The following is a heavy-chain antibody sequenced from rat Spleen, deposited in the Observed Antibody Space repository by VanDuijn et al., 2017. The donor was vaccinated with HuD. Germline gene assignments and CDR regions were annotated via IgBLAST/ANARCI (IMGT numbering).Heavy chain of an antibody. CDR1: GYSITSGY. J-gene: IGHJ2*01. CDR2: ISYSGSS. Sequence: EVQLLESGPGLVKPSQSLSLTCSVTGYSITSGYGWNWIRKFPGNKMEWVGYISYSGSSGYNPSLKSRISITRDTSKNQFFLQLNSVTTEDTATYYCTRDRETTRAYYFDYWGQGVMVTVSS. D-gene: IGHD1-4*01. CDR3: TRDRETTRAYYFDY. V-gene: IGHV3-1*01.